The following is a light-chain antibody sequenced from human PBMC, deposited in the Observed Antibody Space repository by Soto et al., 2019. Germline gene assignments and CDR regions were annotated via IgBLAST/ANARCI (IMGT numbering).Light chain of an antibody. V-gene: IGKV1-5*01. Sequence: DIQMTQSPSTLSASVGDRVTITCRASQSLSRWLAWYQQKPGKAPKLLIYDASSLESGVPSRFSGSASGTEFTLSISTLQSEDFAVYYCQQYSVWPLTFGGGTKVDIK. CDR3: QQYSVWPLT. J-gene: IGKJ4*01. CDR2: DAS. CDR1: QSLSRW.